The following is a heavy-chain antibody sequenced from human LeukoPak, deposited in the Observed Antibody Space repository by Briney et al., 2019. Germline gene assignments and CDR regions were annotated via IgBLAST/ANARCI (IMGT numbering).Heavy chain of an antibody. Sequence: ASVKVSCKASGYTFTDYCMHWVRQAPGQGLEWMGWINPNSGGTNYAQKFQGRVTMTRDTSISTAYMELSRLRSDDTAVYSCASVRDPTTVTTYSPYDYWGQGTLVTVSS. D-gene: IGHD4-17*01. J-gene: IGHJ4*02. CDR2: INPNSGGT. V-gene: IGHV1-2*02. CDR1: GYTFTDYC. CDR3: ASVRDPTTVTTYSPYDY.